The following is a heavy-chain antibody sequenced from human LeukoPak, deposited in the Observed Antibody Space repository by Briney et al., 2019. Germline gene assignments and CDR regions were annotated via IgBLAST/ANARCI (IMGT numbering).Heavy chain of an antibody. V-gene: IGHV4-39*07. CDR3: AGGVVPAAISGFDL. D-gene: IGHD2-2*01. CDR1: GGSISSSSYY. J-gene: IGHJ2*01. CDR2: IYYSGST. Sequence: SETLSLTCTVSGGSISSSSYYWGWIRQPPGKGLEWIGSIYYSGSTYYNPSLKSRVTISVDTSKNQFSLKLSSVTAADTAVYYCAGGVVPAAISGFDLWGRGTLVTVSS.